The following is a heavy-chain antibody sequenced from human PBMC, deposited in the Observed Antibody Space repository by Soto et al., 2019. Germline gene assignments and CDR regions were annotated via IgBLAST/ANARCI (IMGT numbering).Heavy chain of an antibody. CDR2: ISYDGSNK. V-gene: IGHV3-30*18. CDR3: AKDVCSSTSCSTPYDY. D-gene: IGHD2-2*01. Sequence: TGGSLRLSCAASGFTFSSYGMHWVRQAPGKGLEWVAVISYDGSNKYYADSVKGRFTISRDNSKNTLYLQMNSLRAEDTAVYYCAKDVCSSTSCSTPYDYWGQGTLVTVSS. CDR1: GFTFSSYG. J-gene: IGHJ4*02.